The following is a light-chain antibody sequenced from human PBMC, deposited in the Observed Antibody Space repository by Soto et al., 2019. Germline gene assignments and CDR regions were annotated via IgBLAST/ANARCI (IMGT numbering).Light chain of an antibody. CDR3: QQYNSYST. J-gene: IGKJ2*01. Sequence: DVQMTQSPSTLSASVGDRVTITCRASQSISNWLAWYQQKPGKAPKLLISDASSFQSGVPSRFSGSGSGTEFTLTISSLQPDDFATYYCQQYNSYSTFGQGTKLEIK. CDR2: DAS. CDR1: QSISNW. V-gene: IGKV1-5*01.